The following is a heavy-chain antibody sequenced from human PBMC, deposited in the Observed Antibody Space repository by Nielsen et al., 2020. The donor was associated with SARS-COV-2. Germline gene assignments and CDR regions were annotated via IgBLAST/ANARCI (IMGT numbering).Heavy chain of an antibody. J-gene: IGHJ4*02. D-gene: IGHD3-10*01. CDR2: INAGNGNT. V-gene: IGHV1-3*01. CDR3: ARASNPKLLWFGELAL. CDR1: GYTFTSYA. Sequence: ASVKVSCKASGYTFTSYAMHWVRQAPGQRLEWMGWINAGNGNTKYSQKFQGRVTITRDTSASTAYMELSSLRSEDTAAYYCARASNPKLLWFGELALWGQGTLVTVSS.